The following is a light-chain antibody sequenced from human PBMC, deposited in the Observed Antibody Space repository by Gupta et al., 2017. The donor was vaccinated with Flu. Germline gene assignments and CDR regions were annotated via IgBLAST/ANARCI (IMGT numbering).Light chain of an antibody. V-gene: IGKV1-5*03. Sequence: DIQMPQSPSTLSASVGDRVPITCRASQSISSWLAWYQQKPGKAPQLLIYKESSLESGDPSRFSGSGSGTEFTLTISSLQPDDFSTDYCQQYNSYPFTFGPGTKVEIK. CDR1: QSISSW. J-gene: IGKJ3*01. CDR2: KES. CDR3: QQYNSYPFT.